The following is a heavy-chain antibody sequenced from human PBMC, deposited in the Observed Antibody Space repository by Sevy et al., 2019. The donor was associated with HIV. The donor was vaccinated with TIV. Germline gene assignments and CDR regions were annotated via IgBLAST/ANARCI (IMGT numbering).Heavy chain of an antibody. D-gene: IGHD3-10*01. CDR3: AKEGGPLITMVRGVDAFDI. CDR2: ISYDGSNK. Sequence: GGSLRLSCAASGFTFSSYGMHWVRQAPGKGLEWVAVISYDGSNKYYADSVHGRLTIFRENSKNTLYLQMNSRRADDTAVYYCAKEGGPLITMVRGVDAFDIWGQGTMVTVSS. J-gene: IGHJ3*02. CDR1: GFTFSSYG. V-gene: IGHV3-30*18.